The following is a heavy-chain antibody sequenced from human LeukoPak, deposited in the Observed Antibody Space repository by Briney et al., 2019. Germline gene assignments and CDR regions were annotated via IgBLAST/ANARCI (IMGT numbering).Heavy chain of an antibody. Sequence: AGGSLRLSCTASGFMFTSYTMSWVREAPGKGLEWLSSISGNNNYIYHAPSLKGRFTISRDDAQNSVYLQMNSLKDEDTAVYYCARSRSSSPYDKNLNYWGQGTLVIVSS. D-gene: IGHD3-10*01. CDR3: ARSRSSSPYDKNLNY. V-gene: IGHV3-21*01. J-gene: IGHJ4*02. CDR2: ISGNNNYI. CDR1: GFMFTSYT.